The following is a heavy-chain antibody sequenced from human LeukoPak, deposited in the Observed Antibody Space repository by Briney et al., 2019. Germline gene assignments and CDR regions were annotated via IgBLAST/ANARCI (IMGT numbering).Heavy chain of an antibody. CDR2: IYTTGNT. J-gene: IGHJ6*03. CDR3: ARLGYNYGYYMDV. CDR1: GGSISSYY. V-gene: IGHV4-4*07. D-gene: IGHD5-18*01. Sequence: SETLSLTCTVSGGSISSYYWSWIRQPAGKGLEWIGRIYTTGNTNYNPSLKSRVTISVDTSTNQFSLKLSSVTAADTAVYYCARLGYNYGYYMDVWGKGTTVTVSS.